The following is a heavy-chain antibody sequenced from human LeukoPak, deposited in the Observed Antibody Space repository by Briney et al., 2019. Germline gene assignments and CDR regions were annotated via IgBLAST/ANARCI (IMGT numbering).Heavy chain of an antibody. J-gene: IGHJ4*02. Sequence: GGSLRLSCAASGFTFSTNWMHWVRQAPGKGPVWVSRINGDGSTTTYADSVKGRFTISRDNAKNALYLQMNSLRAEDTAVYYCCAVVAALPRWGQGAPVTVSS. CDR3: CAVVAALPR. V-gene: IGHV3-74*01. D-gene: IGHD2-15*01. CDR1: GFTFSTNW. CDR2: INGDGSTT.